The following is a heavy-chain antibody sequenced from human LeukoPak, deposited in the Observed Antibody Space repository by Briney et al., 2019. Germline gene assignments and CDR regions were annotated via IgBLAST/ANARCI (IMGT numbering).Heavy chain of an antibody. CDR3: ARVRIVGAIDY. J-gene: IGHJ4*02. CDR2: INHSGST. D-gene: IGHD1-26*01. Sequence: SETLSLTCAVYGGSFSGYYWSWIRQPPGKGLEWIGEINHSGSTNYNPSLKSRVTIPVDTSKNQFSLKLSSVTAADTAVYYCARVRIVGAIDYWGQGTLVTVSS. V-gene: IGHV4-34*01. CDR1: GGSFSGYY.